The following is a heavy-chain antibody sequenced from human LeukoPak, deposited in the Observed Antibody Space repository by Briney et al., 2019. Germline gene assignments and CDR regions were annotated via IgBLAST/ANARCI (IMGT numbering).Heavy chain of an antibody. J-gene: IGHJ4*02. Sequence: GRSLRLSCAASGFTFSSYAMHWVRQAPGKGLEWVANIKQDGSEKYYVDSVKGRFTISRDNAKNSLYLQMNSLRAEDTAVYYCARRIAAALYYWGQGTLVTVSS. CDR2: IKQDGSEK. CDR3: ARRIAAALYY. CDR1: GFTFSSYA. V-gene: IGHV3-7*01. D-gene: IGHD6-13*01.